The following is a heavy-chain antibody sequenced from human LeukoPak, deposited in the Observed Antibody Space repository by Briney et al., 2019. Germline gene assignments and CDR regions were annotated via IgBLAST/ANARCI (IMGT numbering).Heavy chain of an antibody. D-gene: IGHD3-10*01. Sequence: AGGSLRLSCAASGFTFSNYWMSWVRQAPGEGLEWVANIREDGSEKYYVDSVKGLFTISRDNAKNSLFLQMDSLRAEDTAVYYCARDLAGHYYGSGSSFDYWGQGTLVTVSS. CDR1: GFTFSNYW. CDR2: IREDGSEK. J-gene: IGHJ4*02. V-gene: IGHV3-7*01. CDR3: ARDLAGHYYGSGSSFDY.